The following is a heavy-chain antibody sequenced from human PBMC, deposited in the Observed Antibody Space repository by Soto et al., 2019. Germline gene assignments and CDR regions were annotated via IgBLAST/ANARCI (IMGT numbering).Heavy chain of an antibody. CDR1: GFSLTTGVG. J-gene: IGHJ4*02. V-gene: IGHV2-5*02. Sequence: ITLEESGPTLVKPTEHLTLTCTFSGFSLTTGVGVGWVRQTPGKALEWLALVYWDDDKHYNPSLKTRLTITKDDSKGQVVLTMTKMDPADSATYYCATLTADFWGPGTLVTVS. CDR3: ATLTADF. CDR2: VYWDDDK.